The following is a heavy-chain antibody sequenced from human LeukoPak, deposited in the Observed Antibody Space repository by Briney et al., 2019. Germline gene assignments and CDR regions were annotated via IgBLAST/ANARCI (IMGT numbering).Heavy chain of an antibody. J-gene: IGHJ5*01. V-gene: IGHV3-48*02. Sequence: GGSLRLSRVASGFTFSSYSMNWVRQAPGKGLEWVSYISSSGTTKYYADSVKGRFTISRDNVKNSLYLQMNSLRDEDTAVYYCAVEGYCSGGSCYTNWFDSWGQGTLVTVSS. CDR3: AVEGYCSGGSCYTNWFDS. CDR1: GFTFSSYS. D-gene: IGHD2-15*01. CDR2: ISSSGTTK.